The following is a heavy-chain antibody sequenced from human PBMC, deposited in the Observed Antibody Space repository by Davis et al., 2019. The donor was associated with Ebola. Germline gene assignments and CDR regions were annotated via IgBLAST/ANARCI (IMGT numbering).Heavy chain of an antibody. Sequence: GGSLRLSCTASGFTFGDYAMSWFRQAPGKGLEWVSSISSDSDYIYYADSAKGRFTISRDNAKNTLYLQMNSLRAEDTAVYYCARGVAAQSRVYGMDVWGQGTTVTVSS. J-gene: IGHJ6*02. CDR2: ISSDSDYI. CDR1: GFTFGDYA. CDR3: ARGVAAQSRVYGMDV. D-gene: IGHD6-6*01. V-gene: IGHV3-21*01.